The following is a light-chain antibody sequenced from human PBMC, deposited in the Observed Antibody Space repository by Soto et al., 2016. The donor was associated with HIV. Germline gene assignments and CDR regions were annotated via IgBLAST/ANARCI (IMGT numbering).Light chain of an antibody. CDR3: QQANNFPWT. Sequence: DIQMTQSPSSLSASAGDRVTITCQASQDISNYLNWYQLKPGKAPKLLIYDASNLKTGVPSRFSGSGSGTDFTLTISSLQPEDFATYYCQQANNFPWTFGQGTKVEIK. V-gene: IGKV1-33*01. CDR1: QDISNY. CDR2: DAS. J-gene: IGKJ1*01.